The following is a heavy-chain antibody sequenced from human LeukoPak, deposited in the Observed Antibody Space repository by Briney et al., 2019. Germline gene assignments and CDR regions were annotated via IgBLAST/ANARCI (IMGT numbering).Heavy chain of an antibody. CDR2: IYYSGST. D-gene: IGHD3-10*01. Sequence: SQTLSLTCTVSGGSISSGDYCWSWIRQPPGKGLEWIGYIYYSGSTYYNPSLKSRVTISVDTSKNQFSLKLSSVTAAGTAVYYCARETPPYYYGSGSSSNFDYWGQGTLVTVSS. CDR3: ARETPPYYYGSGSSSNFDY. CDR1: GGSISSGDYC. V-gene: IGHV4-30-4*08. J-gene: IGHJ4*02.